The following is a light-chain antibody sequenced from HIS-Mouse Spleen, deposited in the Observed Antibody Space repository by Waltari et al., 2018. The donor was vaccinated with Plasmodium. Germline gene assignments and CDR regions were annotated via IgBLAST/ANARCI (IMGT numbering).Light chain of an antibody. CDR2: KYS. Sequence: SYELTQPSSVSVSPGQTARLTCSGDVLAKKYARWFQQKPGQAPVLVIYKYSERPSGSPGRFSGSSSGTTVTLTISGAQGEEEADYDCYSAADNNRVFGGGTKLTVL. V-gene: IGLV3-27*01. J-gene: IGLJ3*02. CDR1: VLAKKY. CDR3: YSAADNNRV.